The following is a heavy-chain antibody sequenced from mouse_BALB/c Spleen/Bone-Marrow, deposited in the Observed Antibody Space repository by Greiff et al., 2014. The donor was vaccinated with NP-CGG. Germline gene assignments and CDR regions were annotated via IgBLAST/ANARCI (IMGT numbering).Heavy chain of an antibody. Sequence: VQLQQSGPGLVAPSQSLSITCTVSGFSLTTYGVHWVRQSPGKGLEWLGVIWAGGSTNHNSTLMSRLSISKDNSKNQVFLKMNSLQTDDTVIYYCARNLLPPYWYFDVWGAGTTVTVSS. CDR2: IWAGGST. J-gene: IGHJ1*01. CDR3: ARNLLPPYWYFDV. D-gene: IGHD1-1*01. CDR1: GFSLTTYG. V-gene: IGHV2-9*02.